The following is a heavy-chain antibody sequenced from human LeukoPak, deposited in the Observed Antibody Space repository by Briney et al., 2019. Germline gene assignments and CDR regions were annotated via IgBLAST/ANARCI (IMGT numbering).Heavy chain of an antibody. D-gene: IGHD2-15*01. CDR2: INWNGGST. CDR1: GFTFDDYG. V-gene: IGHV3-20*04. CDR3: ASQVVVAAKLDMYFDL. Sequence: GGSLRLSCAASGFTFDDYGMSWVRQAPGKGLEWVSAINWNGGSTGYADSVKGRFTISRDNAKNSLYLQMNSLRAEDTALYYCASQVVVAAKLDMYFDLWGRGTLVTVSS. J-gene: IGHJ2*01.